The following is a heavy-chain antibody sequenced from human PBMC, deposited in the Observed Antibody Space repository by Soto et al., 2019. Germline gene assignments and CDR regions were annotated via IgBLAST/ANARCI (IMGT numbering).Heavy chain of an antibody. CDR3: ARAIYGDYATFDF. V-gene: IGHV3-30*03. Sequence: QVQLAESGGGVVQPGRSLRLTCAASGFTFSDYGMHWVRQAPGKGLEWVAVISYDESEQHYADSVKGRLTISRDNSKNTRSLQMNSLRPEDTAIYYCARAIYGDYATFDFWGQGTLVNVSS. J-gene: IGHJ4*02. D-gene: IGHD4-17*01. CDR1: GFTFSDYG. CDR2: ISYDESEQ.